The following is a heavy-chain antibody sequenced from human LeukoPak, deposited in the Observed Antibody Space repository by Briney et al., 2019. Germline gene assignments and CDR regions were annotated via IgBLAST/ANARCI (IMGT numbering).Heavy chain of an antibody. CDR1: GYSISSGYY. CDR2: INHSGNT. V-gene: IGHV4-38-2*02. J-gene: IGHJ4*02. CDR3: AGAVLY. Sequence: SETLSLTCSVSGYSISSGYYWGWIRQPPGKGLEWIGSINHSGNTYYSPSLKSRVIISVDTSKNQFFLKVSSVTAADTAVYYCAGAVLYWGQGSLVTVSS.